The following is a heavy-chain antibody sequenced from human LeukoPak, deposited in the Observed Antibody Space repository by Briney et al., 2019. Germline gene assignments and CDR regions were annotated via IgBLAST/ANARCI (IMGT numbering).Heavy chain of an antibody. CDR1: GGTFSSYA. Sequence: SVKVSCKASGGTFSSYAISWVRQAPGQGLEWMGGIIPIFGTANYAQKFQGRVTITTDESTSTAYMELSSLRSEDTAVYYCARSPSSIAAYPGYWGQGTLVTVSS. CDR3: ARSPSSIAAYPGY. V-gene: IGHV1-69*05. CDR2: IIPIFGTA. J-gene: IGHJ4*02. D-gene: IGHD6-6*01.